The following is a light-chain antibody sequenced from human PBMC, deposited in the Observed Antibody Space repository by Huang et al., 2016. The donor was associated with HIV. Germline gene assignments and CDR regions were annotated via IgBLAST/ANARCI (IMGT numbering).Light chain of an antibody. CDR2: GAS. Sequence: IVMTQSPATLSVSPGESATLSCRASQSVSSNLAWYQQKPGQAPRLLIYGASTRDTGTPARFSGSGSGTDFTRTSSSLQSEDFAIYSCLQYNNWPPMYTFGQGTKLEIK. CDR1: QSVSSN. J-gene: IGKJ2*01. CDR3: LQYNNWPPMYT. V-gene: IGKV3-15*01.